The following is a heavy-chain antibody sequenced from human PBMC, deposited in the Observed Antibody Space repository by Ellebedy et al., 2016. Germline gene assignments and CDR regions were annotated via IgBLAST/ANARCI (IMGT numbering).Heavy chain of an antibody. D-gene: IGHD5-24*01. CDR3: ARDRAGWDAFDI. CDR1: GFTFSSYG. Sequence: GGSLRLSCAASGFTFSSYGMHWVRQAPGKGLEWVAVIWYDGSNKYYADSVKGRFTISRDNSKNTLYLQMNSLRAEDTAVYYCARDRAGWDAFDIWGQGTMVTVSS. V-gene: IGHV3-30*19. CDR2: IWYDGSNK. J-gene: IGHJ3*02.